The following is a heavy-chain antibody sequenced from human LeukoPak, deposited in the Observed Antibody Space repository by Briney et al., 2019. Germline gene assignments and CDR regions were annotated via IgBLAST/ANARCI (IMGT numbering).Heavy chain of an antibody. CDR2: IIPIFGTA. D-gene: IGHD2-2*01. CDR1: GGTFSSYV. V-gene: IGHV1-69*05. Sequence: SVKVSCKASGGTFSSYVISWVRQAPGQGLEWMGGIIPIFGTANYAQKFQGRVTITTDESTSTAYMELSSLRSEDTAVYYCARGKPIVVVPAAISDYYYYYMDVWGKGTTVTVSS. J-gene: IGHJ6*03. CDR3: ARGKPIVVVPAAISDYYYYYMDV.